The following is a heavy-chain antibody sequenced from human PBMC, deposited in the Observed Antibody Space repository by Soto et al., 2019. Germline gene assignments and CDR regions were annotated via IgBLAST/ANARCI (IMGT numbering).Heavy chain of an antibody. J-gene: IGHJ4*01. Sequence: QVQLQQWGAGLLKPSETLSLTCAVSGGSLGGFHWSWIRQPPGKGLEWIGEISRSGSTNYDPSLKSRVTMSMDTSRSQVSLNLSSVTDADMAVYYCARGRTSALIETRLFRGHFDLWGHGNLVIVSS. D-gene: IGHD3-10*01. V-gene: IGHV4-34*01. CDR3: ARGRTSALIETRLFRGHFDL. CDR2: ISRSGST. CDR1: GGSLGGFH.